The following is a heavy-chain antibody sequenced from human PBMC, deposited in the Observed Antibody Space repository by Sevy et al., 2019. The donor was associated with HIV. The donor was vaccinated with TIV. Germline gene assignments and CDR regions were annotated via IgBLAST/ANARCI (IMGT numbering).Heavy chain of an antibody. Sequence: GGSLRLSCAASGFTFSSFSMNWVRQAPGKTLEWISYISSSGSSIYYADSVTSRFSTSRDNAKRSLYLQMNSLRDEDTAVYYCARASSPYCGGDCLYAFNIWGQGTMVTVSS. J-gene: IGHJ3*02. D-gene: IGHD2-21*02. V-gene: IGHV3-48*02. CDR3: ARASSPYCGGDCLYAFNI. CDR2: ISSSGSSI. CDR1: GFTFSSFS.